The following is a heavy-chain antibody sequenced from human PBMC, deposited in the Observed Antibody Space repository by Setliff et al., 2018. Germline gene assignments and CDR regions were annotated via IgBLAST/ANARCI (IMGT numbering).Heavy chain of an antibody. CDR2: INHSGST. D-gene: IGHD1-26*01. V-gene: IGHV4-34*01. J-gene: IGHJ3*01. CDR3: ARDNGGSYVYDAFDV. CDR1: GGSFSTYY. Sequence: SETLSLTCAVYGGSFSTYYWIWIRQPPGKGLEWIGEINHSGSTNYNPSLKSRVTISVDTSKNQFSLKLSSVTAADTAVYYCARDNGGSYVYDAFDVWGQGTMVTVSS.